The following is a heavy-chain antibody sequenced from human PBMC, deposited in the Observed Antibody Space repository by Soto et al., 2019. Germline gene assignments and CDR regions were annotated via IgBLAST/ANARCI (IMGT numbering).Heavy chain of an antibody. CDR2: ISGSGGST. D-gene: IGHD2-15*01. CDR3: AKDGAATPLNLRYNKHDY. Sequence: EVQLLESGGGLVQPGGSLRLSCAASGFTFSSYAMSWVHQAPGKGLEWVSAISGSGGSTYYADSVKGRFTISRDNSKDTLYLQMNSLRAEDTAVYYCAKDGAATPLNLRYNKHDYWGQGTLVTVSS. CDR1: GFTFSSYA. J-gene: IGHJ4*02. V-gene: IGHV3-23*01.